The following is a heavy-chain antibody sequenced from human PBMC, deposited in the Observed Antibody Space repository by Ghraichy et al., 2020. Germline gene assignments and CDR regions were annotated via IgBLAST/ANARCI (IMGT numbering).Heavy chain of an antibody. D-gene: IGHD3-10*01. V-gene: IGHV3-11*01. CDR1: GFTFHNYY. CDR2: ISSSGSTI. CDR3: ARSGAIYYYGSGSYYWGGLYYYGMDV. Sequence: GGSLRLSCADSGFTFHNYYMSWIRQAPGKGLEWVSYISSSGSTIYYADSVKGRFTISRDNAKNSLYLQMNSLRAEDTAVYYCARSGAIYYYGSGSYYWGGLYYYGMDVLGQGTTVTVSS. J-gene: IGHJ6*02.